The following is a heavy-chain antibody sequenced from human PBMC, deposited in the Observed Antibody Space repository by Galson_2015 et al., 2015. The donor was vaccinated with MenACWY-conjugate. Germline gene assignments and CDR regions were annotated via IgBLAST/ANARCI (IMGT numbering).Heavy chain of an antibody. CDR3: SRSPKVVVPAAFFDS. J-gene: IGHJ4*02. V-gene: IGHV1-3*01. CDR1: GYTFTTYS. Sequence: SVKVSCKASGYTFTTYSTHWVRQAPGQRLEWMGWINAGNGNTKYSQNFQGRVTITRDTSATTAYMELSSLRSEDTAVYYCSRSPKVVVPAAFFDSWGQGTLVTVSS. CDR2: INAGNGNT. D-gene: IGHD2-2*01.